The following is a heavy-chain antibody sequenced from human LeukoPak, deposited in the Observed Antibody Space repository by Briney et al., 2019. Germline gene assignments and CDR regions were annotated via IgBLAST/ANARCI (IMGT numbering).Heavy chain of an antibody. J-gene: IGHJ4*02. D-gene: IGHD3-10*01. CDR3: ARHHTYYYGSGSYYRRGDYFDY. CDR1: GGPISSYY. V-gene: IGHV4-59*08. Sequence: SETLSLTCTVSGGPISSYYWSWIRQPPGKGLEWIGYIYYSGSTNYNPSLKSRVTISVDTSKNQFSLKLSSVTAADTAVYYCARHHTYYYGSGSYYRRGDYFDYWGQGTLVTVSS. CDR2: IYYSGST.